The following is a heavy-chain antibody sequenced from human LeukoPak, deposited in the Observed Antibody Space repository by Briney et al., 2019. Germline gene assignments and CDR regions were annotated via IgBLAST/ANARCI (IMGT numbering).Heavy chain of an antibody. CDR1: GLTFSDYY. CDR3: ARTQQWLVSGFDP. Sequence: GGSLRLSCAPSGLTFSDYYMSWIRQAPGKGLEWISYISSNGRTIYYADSVKGRFTISRDNARKSVCLQMNSLRAEDTAIYYCARTQQWLVSGFDPWGQGTLVTVSS. CDR2: ISSNGRTI. V-gene: IGHV3-11*01. D-gene: IGHD6-19*01. J-gene: IGHJ5*02.